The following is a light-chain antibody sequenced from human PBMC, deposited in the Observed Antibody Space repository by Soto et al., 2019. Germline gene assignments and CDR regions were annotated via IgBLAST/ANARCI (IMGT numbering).Light chain of an antibody. CDR3: QQYDDWPWT. V-gene: IGKV3-15*01. J-gene: IGKJ1*01. CDR1: QSVNSN. CDR2: GAS. Sequence: EVVLTQSPGTLSLSLGERATLSCRASQSVNSNLAWYHLKPGQAPRLLIYGASIRAAGIPARFTGSESGTEFTLSISSLQSEDFAVYYCQQYDDWPWTFGHGTKVDI.